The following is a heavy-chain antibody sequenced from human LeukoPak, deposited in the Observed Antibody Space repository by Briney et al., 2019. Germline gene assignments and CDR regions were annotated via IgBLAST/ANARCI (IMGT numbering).Heavy chain of an antibody. CDR2: ISGSGGTT. D-gene: IGHD3-22*01. J-gene: IGHJ3*02. Sequence: GGSLRLSCAASGFTFSTYAMGWVRQAPGKGLEWVSIISGSGGTTHYADPVKGRFTISRVNSKDTLYLQMNSLRAEDTAIYYCAKDASYDTSGYGAFNMWGQGTMVIVSS. CDR1: GFTFSTYA. CDR3: AKDASYDTSGYGAFNM. V-gene: IGHV3-23*01.